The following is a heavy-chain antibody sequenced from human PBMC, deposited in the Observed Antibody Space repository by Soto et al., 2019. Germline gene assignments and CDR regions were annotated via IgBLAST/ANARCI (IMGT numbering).Heavy chain of an antibody. Sequence: SETLSLTCAVYGGSFSGYYWSWIRQPPGKGLEWIGEINHSGSTNYNPSLKSRVTISVDTSKNQFSLKLSSVTAADTAVYYCARARVNGSGSSNQYCYGMDVWGQGTTVTVSS. D-gene: IGHD3-10*01. J-gene: IGHJ6*02. V-gene: IGHV4-34*01. CDR1: GGSFSGYY. CDR3: ARARVNGSGSSNQYCYGMDV. CDR2: INHSGST.